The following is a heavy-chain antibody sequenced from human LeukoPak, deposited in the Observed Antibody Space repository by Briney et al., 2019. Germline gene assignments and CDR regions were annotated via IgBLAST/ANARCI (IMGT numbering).Heavy chain of an antibody. V-gene: IGHV4-38-2*02. D-gene: IGHD5-18*01. CDR3: ARVAAMVREDAFDI. CDR2: IYHSGST. CDR1: GYSISSGYY. J-gene: IGHJ3*02. Sequence: PSETLSLTCTVSGYSISSGYYWGWIRQPPGMGLEWIGSIYHSGSTYYNPSLKSRVTISVDTSKNQFSLKLSSVTAADTAVYYCARVAAMVREDAFDIWGQGTMVTVSS.